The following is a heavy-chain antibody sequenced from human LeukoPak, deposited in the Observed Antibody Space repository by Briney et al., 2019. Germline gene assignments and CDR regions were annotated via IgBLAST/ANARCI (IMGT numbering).Heavy chain of an antibody. CDR1: GFTFSSYA. V-gene: IGHV3-48*02. J-gene: IGHJ4*02. Sequence: GGSLRLSCEASGFTFSSYAMAWVRQAPGKGLEWLSYITSSSNINYADSVKGRFTISRDNAKNSLYLQMNSLRDEDTAVYYCARVRESSGYYYNDYWGQGTLVTVSS. CDR2: ITSSSNI. D-gene: IGHD3-22*01. CDR3: ARVRESSGYYYNDY.